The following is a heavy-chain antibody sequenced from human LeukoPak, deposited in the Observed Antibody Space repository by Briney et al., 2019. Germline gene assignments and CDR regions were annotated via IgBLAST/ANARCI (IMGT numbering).Heavy chain of an antibody. CDR1: GFTFSSYA. CDR2: ISYDGSNK. Sequence: PGRSLRLSCAASGFTFSSYAMHWVRQAPGKGLEWVAVISYDGSNKYYADSVKGRFTISRDNSKNTLYLQMNSLRAEDTAVYYCARGDIVVVPAAIPPDYWGQGTLVTVSS. D-gene: IGHD2-2*02. J-gene: IGHJ4*02. V-gene: IGHV3-30-3*01. CDR3: ARGDIVVVPAAIPPDY.